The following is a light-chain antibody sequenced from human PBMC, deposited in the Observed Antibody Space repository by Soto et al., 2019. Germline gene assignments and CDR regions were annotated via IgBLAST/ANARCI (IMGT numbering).Light chain of an antibody. Sequence: EIVMTQSPATLSVSPGETATLSCRASQSLTSYLAWYQQKPDQAPRLLIYGISNRATGIPDRFSGSGSGTDFTLTISRLEPEDFAVYYCQQYGSSGTFGQGTKVDIK. V-gene: IGKV3-20*01. J-gene: IGKJ1*01. CDR2: GIS. CDR1: QSLTSY. CDR3: QQYGSSGT.